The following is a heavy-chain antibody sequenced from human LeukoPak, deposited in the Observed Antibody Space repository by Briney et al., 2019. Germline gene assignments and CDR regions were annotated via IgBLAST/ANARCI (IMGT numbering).Heavy chain of an antibody. CDR2: IKPDGSEK. J-gene: IGHJ4*02. V-gene: IGHV3-7*04. D-gene: IGHD4-17*01. CDR3: ARDGDYAVAY. Sequence: GSLRLSCTGSGFIFGSYWMSWVRQTPGKGLEWEANIKPDGSEKFYVDSVKGRSTISRDNAKNSMYLEMNSLTAEDTAVYYCARDGDYAVAYWGQGTLVTVSS. CDR1: GFIFGSYW.